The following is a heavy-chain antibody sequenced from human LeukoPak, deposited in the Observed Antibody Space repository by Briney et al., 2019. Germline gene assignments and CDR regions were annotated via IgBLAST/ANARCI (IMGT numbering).Heavy chain of an antibody. V-gene: IGHV4-59*01. CDR2: IYYSGSN. CDR3: ATPAPHYYGSGSFFS. Sequence: SETLSLTCTVSGGSISSYYWSWIRQPPGKGLEWIGYIYYSGSNNYNPSLKSRVTISVDTSKNQFSLKVSSVPAADTAVYYCATPAPHYYGSGSFFSWGQGTLVTVSS. CDR1: GGSISSYY. D-gene: IGHD3-10*01. J-gene: IGHJ5*02.